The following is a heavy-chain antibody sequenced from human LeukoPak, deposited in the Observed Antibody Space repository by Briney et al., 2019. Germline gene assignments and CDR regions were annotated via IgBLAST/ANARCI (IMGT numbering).Heavy chain of an antibody. Sequence: ASVKVSCKVSGYSLSEVSIHWVRQAPGKGLEWMGGFDPEEGETFYAQKFQDRITITEDTSTDTAYLELTNLRSEDTAIYYCASSNDSIPYYIFDSWGQGTLVTVSS. CDR2: FDPEEGET. V-gene: IGHV1-24*01. CDR1: GYSLSEVS. CDR3: ASSNDSIPYYIFDS. J-gene: IGHJ4*02. D-gene: IGHD3-22*01.